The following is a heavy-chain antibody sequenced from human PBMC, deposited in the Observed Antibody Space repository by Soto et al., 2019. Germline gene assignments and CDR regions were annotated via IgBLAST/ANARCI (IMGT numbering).Heavy chain of an antibody. V-gene: IGHV1-8*01. CDR1: GYTFTSYD. CDR3: ARGRIRRSSGWYTTFFDY. Sequence: ASVKVSCKASGYTFTSYDINWVRQATGQGLEWMGWMNPNSGNTGHAQKFQGRVTMTRNTSISTAYMELSSLRSEDTAVYYCARGRIRRSSGWYTTFFDYWGQGTLVTVSS. J-gene: IGHJ4*02. CDR2: MNPNSGNT. D-gene: IGHD6-19*01.